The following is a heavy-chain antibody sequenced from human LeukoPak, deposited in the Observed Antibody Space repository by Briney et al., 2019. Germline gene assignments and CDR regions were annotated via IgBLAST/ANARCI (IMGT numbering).Heavy chain of an antibody. J-gene: IGHJ4*02. D-gene: IGHD6-19*01. CDR1: GGSISSSNW. CDR2: IYHSGST. Sequence: SGTLSLTCAVSGGSISSSNWWSWVRQPPGKGLEWIGEIYHSGSTNYNPSLKSRVTISVGKSKNQFSLKLSSVTAADTAVYYCARGATIAVAAFDYWGQGTLVTVSS. CDR3: ARGATIAVAAFDY. V-gene: IGHV4-4*02.